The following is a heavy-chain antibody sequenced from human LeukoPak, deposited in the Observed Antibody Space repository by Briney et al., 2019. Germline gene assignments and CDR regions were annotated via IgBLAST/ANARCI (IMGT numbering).Heavy chain of an antibody. J-gene: IGHJ3*02. CDR3: VRDLDSYDFWSGYWPDALDT. V-gene: IGHV3-33*01. CDR1: GFTFSNYG. CDR2: IWHDGSNE. Sequence: GGSLRPSCAASGFTFSNYGMHWVRQAPGKGLEWVAVIWHDGSNEYYVDSVRGRFIISRDNSRNTLYLQMNSLRAEDTAVYYCVRDLDSYDFWSGYWPDALDTWGQGTMVSVSS. D-gene: IGHD3-3*01.